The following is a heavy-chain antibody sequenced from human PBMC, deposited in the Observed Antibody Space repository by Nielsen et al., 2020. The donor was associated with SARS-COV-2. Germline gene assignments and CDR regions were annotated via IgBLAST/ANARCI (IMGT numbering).Heavy chain of an antibody. V-gene: IGHV3-48*02. CDR1: GFTFSSYS. J-gene: IGHJ4*02. D-gene: IGHD2-15*01. CDR3: ARGYCSGGSCYYFDY. Sequence: GESLKISCAASGFTFSSYSMNWVRQAPGKGLEWVSYISSSSSTIYYADSVKGRFTISRDNAKNSLYLQMNSLRDEDTAVYYCARGYCSGGSCYYFDYWGQGTLVTVSS. CDR2: ISSSSSTI.